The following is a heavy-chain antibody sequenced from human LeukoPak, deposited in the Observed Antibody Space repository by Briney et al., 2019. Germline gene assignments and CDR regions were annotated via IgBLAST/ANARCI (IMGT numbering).Heavy chain of an antibody. D-gene: IGHD5-24*01. V-gene: IGHV4-59*12. CDR3: ARDGGGYNYY. CDR2: IYYTGST. Sequence: SETLSLTCTVSGGSISRYYWSWIRQPPGKGLEWIGYIYYTGSTNYNPSLKSRVTISVDTSKNQFSLKLSSVTAADTAVYYCARDGGGYNYYWGQGTLVTVSS. CDR1: GGSISRYY. J-gene: IGHJ4*02.